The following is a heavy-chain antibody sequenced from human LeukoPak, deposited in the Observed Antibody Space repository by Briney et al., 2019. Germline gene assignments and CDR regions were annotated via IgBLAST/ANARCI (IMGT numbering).Heavy chain of an antibody. CDR3: AKSSGWFLDY. CDR2: ISGSGSNT. V-gene: IGHV3-23*01. D-gene: IGHD6-19*01. Sequence: PGGSLRLSCAASGFTFSSYAMTWVRQAPGMGLEWVSAISGSGSNTYYADSVKGRFTISRDNSKNTLYLQVNSLRDEDTAVYFCAKSSGWFLDYWGQGTLVTVSS. CDR1: GFTFSSYA. J-gene: IGHJ4*02.